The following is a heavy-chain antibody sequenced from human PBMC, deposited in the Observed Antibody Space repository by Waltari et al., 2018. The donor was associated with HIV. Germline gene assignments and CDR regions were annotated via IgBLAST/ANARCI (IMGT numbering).Heavy chain of an antibody. D-gene: IGHD6-19*01. V-gene: IGHV3-53*01. CDR2: IYSRGNT. J-gene: IGHJ4*02. CDR3: AKVTIGSGWYRFDN. Sequence: EVQLVESGGDLIQPGGSLRLSCAASGFTVTTHYMTWVRQAPGKGLKWVSTIYSRGNTYYAASVKGRFTISREGSKNAVYLQMDSLRAEDTAIYYCAKVTIGSGWYRFDNWGQGTLVTVSS. CDR1: GFTVTTHY.